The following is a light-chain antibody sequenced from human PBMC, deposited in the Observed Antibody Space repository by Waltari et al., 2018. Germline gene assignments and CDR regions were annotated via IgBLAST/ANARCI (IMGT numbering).Light chain of an antibody. J-gene: IGKJ2*01. CDR1: QSVASS. CDR3: QQYSSFPYN. V-gene: IGKV3-20*01. Sequence: VFLTQSPATLSLSPGERATLSCRASQSVASSLAWYQQRPGQAPSLLIYGTSSRASGIPDRFSGSGSGTEFTLTISSLEPADFAVYYCQQYSSFPYNFGQGTEVEIK. CDR2: GTS.